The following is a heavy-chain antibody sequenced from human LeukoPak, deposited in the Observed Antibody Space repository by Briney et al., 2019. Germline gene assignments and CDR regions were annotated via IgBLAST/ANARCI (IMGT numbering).Heavy chain of an antibody. D-gene: IGHD1-26*01. V-gene: IGHV4-59*01. CDR2: IYYSGIT. Sequence: SSETLSLTCTVSGGSISSYYWTWIRQPPGKGLEWIGYIYYSGITSYNPSLMSRVTFSVDTSRNQFSLRLTSVAAADTAVYYCARGGGSYDLDYWGQGTLVTVSS. CDR3: ARGGGSYDLDY. J-gene: IGHJ4*02. CDR1: GGSISSYY.